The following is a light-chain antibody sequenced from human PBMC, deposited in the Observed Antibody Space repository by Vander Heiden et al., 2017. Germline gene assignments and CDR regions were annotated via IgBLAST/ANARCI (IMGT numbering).Light chain of an antibody. V-gene: IGLV2-23*01. CDR3: SSYAGGNTVL. CDR2: EGT. J-gene: IGLJ2*01. CDR1: SSDVGSHNF. Sequence: QSALTQPASVSGSPGQWITISCTGTSSDVGSHNFVSWYQHHPGKAPKLIIYEGTKRPSGVSDRFSGSKSGYTASLTISGLQAEDEADYYCSSYAGGNTVLLGGGTRVAVL.